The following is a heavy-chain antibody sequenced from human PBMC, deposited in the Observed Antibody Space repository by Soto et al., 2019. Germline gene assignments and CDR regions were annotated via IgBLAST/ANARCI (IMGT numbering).Heavy chain of an antibody. CDR1: GDLFNTNA. J-gene: IGHJ4*02. CDR2: ISPLFSTT. Sequence: QVQLVQSGAEVKEPGSSVKVSCKATGDLFNTNAFNWVQQAPGQELEWMGRISPLFSTTNYAQKFQGRVTIGADELTTIVYLEVSNLESEDTAMYYCAASSSVAAAGYFKFWGQGTLVTVSP. D-gene: IGHD6-13*01. CDR3: AASSSVAAAGYFKF. V-gene: IGHV1-69*01.